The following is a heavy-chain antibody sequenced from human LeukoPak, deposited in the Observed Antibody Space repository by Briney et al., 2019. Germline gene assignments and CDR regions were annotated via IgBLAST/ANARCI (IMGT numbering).Heavy chain of an antibody. V-gene: IGHV1-69*13. Sequence: ASVKVSCKASGGTFSSYAISWVRQAPGQGLEWMGGIIPIFGTANYAQKFQGRVTITADESTSTAYMELSSLRSEDTAVYYCAGAPYYYDSSGYYFEQMDYWGQGTLVTVSS. D-gene: IGHD3-22*01. CDR2: IIPIFGTA. J-gene: IGHJ4*02. CDR1: GGTFSSYA. CDR3: AGAPYYYDSSGYYFEQMDY.